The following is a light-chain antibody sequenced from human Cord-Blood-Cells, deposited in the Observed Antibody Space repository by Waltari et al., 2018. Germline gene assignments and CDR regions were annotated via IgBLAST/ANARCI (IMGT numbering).Light chain of an antibody. CDR1: SSDVGGYNY. CDR3: SSYTSSSTDV. CDR2: EVR. Sequence: QSALTQPASVSGSPGQSITISCTGTSSDVGGYNYVSWYQQHPGKAPKLMIYEVRNRPSGVSRRFSVYKSSHTASLTISGLQAEDEADYYCSSYTSSSTDVFGTGTKVTVL. V-gene: IGLV2-14*01. J-gene: IGLJ1*01.